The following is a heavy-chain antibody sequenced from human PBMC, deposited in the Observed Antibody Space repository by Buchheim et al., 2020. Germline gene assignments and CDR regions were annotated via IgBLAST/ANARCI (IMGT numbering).Heavy chain of an antibody. CDR1: GFSFSIYS. Sequence: EVQLVESGGGLVQPGGSLRLSCAASGFSFSIYSMNWVRQAPGKGLEWLSYISYANDTIYYADSVKGRFTISRDNAKKTLYLQRKSLRSEDTAVYYWVREQWYKIDYGGQGTL. D-gene: IGHD1-14*01. CDR2: ISYANDTI. J-gene: IGHJ4*02. CDR3: VREQWYKIDY. V-gene: IGHV3-48*01.